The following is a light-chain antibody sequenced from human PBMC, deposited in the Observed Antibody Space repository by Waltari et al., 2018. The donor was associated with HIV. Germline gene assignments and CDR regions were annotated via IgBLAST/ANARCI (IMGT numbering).Light chain of an antibody. Sequence: QSVLTQPPSASGTPGQRVTITCSGVSSNIGSNAVIWYQALSGTAPKLLIDSEKQRPSGVPDRLAGSKSGTSASLAIRGRQSEDEADYHCAGWDDSVDGPVFGGGTILTVL. J-gene: IGLJ3*02. CDR3: AGWDDSVDGPV. V-gene: IGLV1-44*01. CDR2: SEK. CDR1: SSNIGSNA.